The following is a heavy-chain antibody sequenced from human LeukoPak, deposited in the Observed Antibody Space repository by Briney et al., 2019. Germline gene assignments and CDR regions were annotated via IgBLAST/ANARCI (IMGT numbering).Heavy chain of an antibody. CDR1: VGSFSGYY. D-gene: IGHD2-2*02. CDR3: ARGVRTHIVVVPAAIPVWNY. V-gene: IGHV4-34*01. Sequence: SETLSLTCAVYVGSFSGYYWSWIRQPPGKGREWIGEFNHSGSTNFNTSLKSRVTISVDTSKNQFSLKLSSVTAADTAVYYCARGVRTHIVVVPAAIPVWNYWGQGTLVTVSS. CDR2: FNHSGST. J-gene: IGHJ4*02.